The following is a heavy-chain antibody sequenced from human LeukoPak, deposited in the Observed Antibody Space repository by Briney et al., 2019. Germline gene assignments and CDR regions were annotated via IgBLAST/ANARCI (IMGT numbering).Heavy chain of an antibody. D-gene: IGHD6-13*01. CDR3: AGTWSLYDAFDI. CDR1: GFTFSDYY. V-gene: IGHV3-11*04. J-gene: IGHJ3*02. CDR2: ISSSGSTT. Sequence: GGSLRLSCAASGFTFSDYYMCWVRQAPGKGLEWVSYISSSGSTTFYADSVKGRFTISRDNAKNSLYLQMNSLRAEDTAVYYCAGTWSLYDAFDIWGQGTMVTVSS.